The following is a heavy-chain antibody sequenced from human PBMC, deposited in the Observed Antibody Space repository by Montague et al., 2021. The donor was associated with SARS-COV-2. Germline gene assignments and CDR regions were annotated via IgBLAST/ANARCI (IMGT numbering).Heavy chain of an antibody. CDR2: IYTSGST. D-gene: IGHD3-22*01. V-gene: IGHV4-61*02. J-gene: IGHJ3*02. CDR1: GGSISSGSYY. CDR3: ARVPPDYYDSSGYYSGAFDI. Sequence: TLSLTCTVSGGSISSGSYYWSWIRQPAGKGLEWIGRIYTSGSTNYNPSLKSRVTISVDTSKNQFSLKLSSVTAADTALYYCARVPPDYYDSSGYYSGAFDIGGQAKMVTVSS.